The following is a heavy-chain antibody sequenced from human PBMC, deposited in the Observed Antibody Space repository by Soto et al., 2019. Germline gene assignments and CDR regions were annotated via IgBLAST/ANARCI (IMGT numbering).Heavy chain of an antibody. J-gene: IGHJ4*02. D-gene: IGHD1-26*01. V-gene: IGHV1-69*01. Sequence: QLQLVQSGAEVREPGSSVKDSCKASGGTFSSYTVIWVRQAPGQGLEWMGGITPTLNIAKYAEKFQGRVTITADESTSTVNMHLSSLRSEDTAVYFCARGYYSGSNPSSFDYWGEGTLVAVSS. CDR1: GGTFSSYT. CDR2: ITPTLNIA. CDR3: ARGYYSGSNPSSFDY.